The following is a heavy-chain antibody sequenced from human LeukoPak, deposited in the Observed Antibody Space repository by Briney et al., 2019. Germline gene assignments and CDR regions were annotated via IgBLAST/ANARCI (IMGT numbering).Heavy chain of an antibody. CDR1: GYTFTNYY. CDR2: INSNRGGT. CDR3: ARDHGDDAFDI. D-gene: IGHD3-3*01. V-gene: IGHV1-2*02. Sequence: ASVTVSCKASGYTFTNYYIHWLRQAPGQGLEWMGWINSNRGGTNYAQKFQGRVTMTRDTSISTAYMEPRSVRSDDTAVYYCARDHGDDAFDIWGPGTMVTVSS. J-gene: IGHJ3*02.